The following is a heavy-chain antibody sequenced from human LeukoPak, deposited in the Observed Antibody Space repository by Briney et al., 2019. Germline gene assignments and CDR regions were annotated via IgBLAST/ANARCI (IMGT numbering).Heavy chain of an antibody. CDR2: IIPIFGTA. CDR1: GGTFSSYA. CDR3: ARAGITIFGRGPQGNNWFDP. Sequence: GASVKVSCKASGGTFSSYAISWVRQAPGQGLEWMGGIIPIFGTANYAQKFQGRVTITTDESTSTAYMELSSLRSEDTAVYYCARAGITIFGRGPQGNNWFDPWGQGTLVTVSS. J-gene: IGHJ5*02. D-gene: IGHD3-3*01. V-gene: IGHV1-69*05.